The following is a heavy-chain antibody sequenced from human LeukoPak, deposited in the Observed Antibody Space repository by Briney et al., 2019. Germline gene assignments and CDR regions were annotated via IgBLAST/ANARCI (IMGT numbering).Heavy chain of an antibody. Sequence: PGGSLRLSCAASGFTFSSYAMSWVRQAPGKGLEWVSAISGGGGSTYYADSGKGRFTISRDNSKNTLYLQMNSLRAEDTAVYYCAGGGVVVPAAMVRYYYYGMDVWGKGTTVTVSS. CDR3: AGGGVVVPAAMVRYYYYGMDV. J-gene: IGHJ6*04. V-gene: IGHV3-23*01. CDR1: GFTFSSYA. D-gene: IGHD2-2*01. CDR2: ISGGGGST.